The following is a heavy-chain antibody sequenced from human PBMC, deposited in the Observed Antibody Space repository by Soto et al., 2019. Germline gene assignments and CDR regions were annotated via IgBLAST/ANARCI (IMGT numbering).Heavy chain of an antibody. Sequence: GGSLRLSCAASGFTFSSYGMHWVRQAPGKGLEWVAVIWYDGSNKYYADSVKGRSTISRDNSNNTLYLQMNSLRAEDTAVYYCARDYSMIVVVPGYWGQGTLVTVSS. CDR1: GFTFSSYG. V-gene: IGHV3-33*01. CDR3: ARDYSMIVVVPGY. J-gene: IGHJ4*02. D-gene: IGHD3-22*01. CDR2: IWYDGSNK.